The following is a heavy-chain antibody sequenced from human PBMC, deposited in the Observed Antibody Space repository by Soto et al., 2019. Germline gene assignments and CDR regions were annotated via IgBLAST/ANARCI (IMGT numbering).Heavy chain of an antibody. V-gene: IGHV4-61*01. CDR3: ASNAMVLGYYYGMDV. Sequence: SETLSLTCTVSGGSVSSVSYYWSWIRQPPGKGLEWIGYIYYSGSTNYNPSLKRRVTISVDTSKNQFSLKLRSVTAADTAVYYCASNAMVLGYYYGMDVWGQGXTVTVYS. CDR2: IYYSGST. CDR1: GGSVSSVSYY. D-gene: IGHD3-10*01. J-gene: IGHJ6*02.